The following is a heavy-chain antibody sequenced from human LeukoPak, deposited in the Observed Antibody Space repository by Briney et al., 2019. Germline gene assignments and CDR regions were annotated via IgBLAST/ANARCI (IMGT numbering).Heavy chain of an antibody. V-gene: IGHV3-23*01. CDR3: AKLGYCSSTSCYVKL. D-gene: IGHD2-2*01. CDR2: ISGSGGST. J-gene: IGHJ4*02. CDR1: GFTFSSYA. Sequence: GGSLRLSCAASGFTFSSYAMSWVRQAPGKGLEWVSAISGSGGSTHYADSVKGRFTISRDNSKNTLYLQMNSLRAEDTAVYYCAKLGYCSSTSCYVKLWGQGTLVTVSS.